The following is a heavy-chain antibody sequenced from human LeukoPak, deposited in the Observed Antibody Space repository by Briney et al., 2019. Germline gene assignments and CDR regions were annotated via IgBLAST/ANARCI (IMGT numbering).Heavy chain of an antibody. V-gene: IGHV4-61*02. CDR1: GDSISSGDYF. J-gene: IGHJ5*02. CDR3: ARYRLGWFDP. D-gene: IGHD1-26*01. Sequence: SQTLSLTCTVSGDSISSGDYFWIWIPQPAGKELEWIGRIYADGRTNYNPSLKSRVTLSVDTSKNQFSLKVTSVTAADTAVYYCARYRLGWFDPWGQGTLVTVSS. CDR2: IYADGRT.